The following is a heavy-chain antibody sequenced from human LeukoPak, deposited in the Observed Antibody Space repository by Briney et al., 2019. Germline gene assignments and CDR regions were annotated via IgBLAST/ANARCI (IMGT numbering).Heavy chain of an antibody. CDR1: GFSFSEKY. J-gene: IGHJ4*02. CDR2: IKNKHEGGTT. V-gene: IGHV3-15*05. CDR3: CFGDYGDF. Sequence: GGSLRLSCAASGFSFSEKYMCWVRQAPGKGLEWIGRIKNKHEGGTTHYAPPVKGRFTISRDDSRNTLYLQMNNMNTEDTAVYYCCFGDYGDFWGQGTLVTISS. D-gene: IGHD4-17*01.